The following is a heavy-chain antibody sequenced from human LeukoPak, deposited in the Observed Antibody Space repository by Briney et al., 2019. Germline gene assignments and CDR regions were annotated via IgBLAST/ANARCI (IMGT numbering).Heavy chain of an antibody. CDR2: ISGSGGST. Sequence: QPGGSLTLSCAASGFTFSSYAMSWVRQAPGKGLEWVSAISGSGGSTYYSDSVKRRFTISRDNAKNSLSLQMNSLRADDTAVYYCVKPYYYSSGSLSWGQGTLVTVSS. D-gene: IGHD3-10*01. J-gene: IGHJ4*02. CDR3: VKPYYYSSGSLS. V-gene: IGHV3-23*01. CDR1: GFTFSSYA.